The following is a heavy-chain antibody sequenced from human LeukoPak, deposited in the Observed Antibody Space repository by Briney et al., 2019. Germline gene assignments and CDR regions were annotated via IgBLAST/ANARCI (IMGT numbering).Heavy chain of an antibody. Sequence: SETLPLTCTVSGGSISSSSYHWGWIRQPPGKGLEWIGSIYYSGSTYYNPSLKSRVTISVDTSKNQFSLKPSSVTAADTAVYYCARVSIRGVIPYYYGMDVWGQGTTVTVSS. CDR1: GGSISSSSYH. D-gene: IGHD3-10*01. CDR3: ARVSIRGVIPYYYGMDV. J-gene: IGHJ6*02. CDR2: IYYSGST. V-gene: IGHV4-39*07.